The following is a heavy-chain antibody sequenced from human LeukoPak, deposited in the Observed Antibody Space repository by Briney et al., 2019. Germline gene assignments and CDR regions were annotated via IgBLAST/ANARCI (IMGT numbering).Heavy chain of an antibody. D-gene: IGHD6-6*01. CDR1: GGSISSSTYY. CDR3: ARGVSSSGYFDY. J-gene: IGHJ4*02. CDR2: IYYSGST. Sequence: PSETLSLTCTVSGGSISSSTYYWGWIRQPPGKGLEWIGSIYYSGSTYYNPSLKSRVTISVDTSKNQFSLKLSSVTAADTAVYYCARGVSSSGYFDYWGQGTLVTVSS. V-gene: IGHV4-39*01.